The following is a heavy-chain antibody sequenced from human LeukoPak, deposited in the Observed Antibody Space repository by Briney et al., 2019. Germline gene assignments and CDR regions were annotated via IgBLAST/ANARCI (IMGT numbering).Heavy chain of an antibody. J-gene: IGHJ4*02. D-gene: IGHD3-22*01. CDR3: ARKTDSGGQGDY. V-gene: IGHV3-23*01. Sequence: GGSLRLSCAASGFTFSTYCMTWVRHAPGKVLEWVSGISGSGGSTYYADSVKGRFTISRDNSKNTLYLQMNSLRAEDTAVYYCARKTDSGGQGDYWGPGTLVTVSS. CDR2: ISGSGGST. CDR1: GFTFSTYC.